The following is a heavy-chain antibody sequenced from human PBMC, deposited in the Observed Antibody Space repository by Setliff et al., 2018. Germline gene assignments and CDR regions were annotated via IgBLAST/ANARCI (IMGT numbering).Heavy chain of an antibody. CDR2: IKQDGSEK. Sequence: PGGSLRLSCAASGFAFSSYWMSWVRQAPGKGLEWVANIKQDGSEKYYADSVKGRFTISRDNSKNTLYLQMNSLRGEDTAVYYCAKDTGYYFDYWGQGTLVTVSS. V-gene: IGHV3-7*03. CDR3: AKDTGYYFDY. D-gene: IGHD4-4*01. J-gene: IGHJ4*02. CDR1: GFAFSSYW.